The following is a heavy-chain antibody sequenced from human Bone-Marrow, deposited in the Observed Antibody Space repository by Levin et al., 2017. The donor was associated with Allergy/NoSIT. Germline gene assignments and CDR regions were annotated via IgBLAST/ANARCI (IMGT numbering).Heavy chain of an antibody. D-gene: IGHD4-11*01. CDR2: IKSIPAGGTT. J-gene: IGHJ3*02. V-gene: IGHV3-15*01. CDR3: SKLNTVNAFNM. CDR1: GFTFSEVW. Sequence: KTGGSLRLSCEDSGFTFSEVWMNWVRQAPGKGLEWVGRIKSIPAGGTTDYAAPVKGRFTISRDDSKNTLYLQMDSLKTEDTAVYYCSKLNTVNAFNMWGQGTMVTVSS.